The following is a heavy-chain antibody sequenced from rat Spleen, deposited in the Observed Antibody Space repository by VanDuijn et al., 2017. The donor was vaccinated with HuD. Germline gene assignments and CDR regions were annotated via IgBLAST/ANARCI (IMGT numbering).Heavy chain of an antibody. CDR2: IDKTGSST. J-gene: IGHJ2*01. D-gene: IGHD1-1*01. Sequence: EVQLVESGGGLVQPGRSMKLSCAASGFTFSDYGMVWVLQAPGKGLEWIASIDKTGSSTYYPDSVKGRFTISSDNAKNTLYLQMNSLRSEDTATYYCTKESLQWSFDHWGQGVMVTVSS. V-gene: IGHV5-31*01. CDR1: GFTFSDYG. CDR3: TKESLQWSFDH.